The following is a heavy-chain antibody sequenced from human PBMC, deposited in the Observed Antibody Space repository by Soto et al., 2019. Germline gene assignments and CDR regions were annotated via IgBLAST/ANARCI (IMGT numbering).Heavy chain of an antibody. CDR3: ARHNSNGDFDF. J-gene: IGHJ4*02. CDR2: IDPSDSYV. Sequence: PGESLTISGTCSGDTFTDYYITWVRQMPGRGLEWMARIDPSDSYVTYSPSFRGHVTLSIDKSISTAYLQWSSLKASDTAFYYCARHNSNGDFDFWGQGTLVTVSS. CDR1: GDTFTDYY. V-gene: IGHV5-10-1*01. D-gene: IGHD2-8*01.